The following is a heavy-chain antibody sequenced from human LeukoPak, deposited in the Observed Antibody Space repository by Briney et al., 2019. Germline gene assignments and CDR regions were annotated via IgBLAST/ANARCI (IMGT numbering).Heavy chain of an antibody. V-gene: IGHV3-30*18. Sequence: PGGSLGLSCAASGFTFSSYGMHWVRQAPGKGLEWVAVISYDGSNKYYADSVKGRFTISRDNSKNTLYLQMNSLRAEDTAVYYCAKDSSGWYGREYYFDYWGQGTLVTVSS. J-gene: IGHJ4*02. CDR1: GFTFSSYG. D-gene: IGHD6-19*01. CDR2: ISYDGSNK. CDR3: AKDSSGWYGREYYFDY.